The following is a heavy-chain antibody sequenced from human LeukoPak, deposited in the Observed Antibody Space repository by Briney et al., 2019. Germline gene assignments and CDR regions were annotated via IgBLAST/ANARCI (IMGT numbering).Heavy chain of an antibody. J-gene: IGHJ4*02. Sequence: ASVKVSCKASGYTFTSYGISWVRQAPGQGLEWMGGFDPEDGETIYAQKFQGRVTMTEDTSTDTAYMELSSLRSEDTAVYYCAKSNYYDSSGYDYWGQGTLVTVSS. CDR1: GYTFTSYG. V-gene: IGHV1-24*01. CDR3: AKSNYYDSSGYDY. D-gene: IGHD3-22*01. CDR2: FDPEDGET.